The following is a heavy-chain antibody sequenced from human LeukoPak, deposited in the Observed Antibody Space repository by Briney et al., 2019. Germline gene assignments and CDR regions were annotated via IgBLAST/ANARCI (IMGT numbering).Heavy chain of an antibody. D-gene: IGHD4-17*01. J-gene: IGHJ5*02. CDR2: INPNSGGT. CDR3: ARAGNYGDYYLNNWFDP. Sequence: ASVKVSCKASGYTFTGYYVNWVRQAPGQGLEWMGRINPNSGGTNYAQKLQGRVTMTTDTSTSTAYMELRSLRSDDTAVYYCARAGNYGDYYLNNWFDPWGQGTLVTVSS. CDR1: GYTFTGYY. V-gene: IGHV1-2*06.